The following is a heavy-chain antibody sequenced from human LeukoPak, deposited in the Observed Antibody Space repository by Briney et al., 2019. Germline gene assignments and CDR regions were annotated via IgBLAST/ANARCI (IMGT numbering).Heavy chain of an antibody. CDR1: GFTFSSYS. D-gene: IGHD2-21*02. CDR3: AKGISKNCGGDCYSGY. Sequence: GGSLRLSCAASGFTFSSYSMNWVRQAPGKGLEWVSSISSSSSYIYYADSVKGRFTISRDNSKNTLYLQMNSLRAEDTAVYYCAKGISKNCGGDCYSGYWGQGTLVTVSS. V-gene: IGHV3-21*04. CDR2: ISSSSSYI. J-gene: IGHJ4*02.